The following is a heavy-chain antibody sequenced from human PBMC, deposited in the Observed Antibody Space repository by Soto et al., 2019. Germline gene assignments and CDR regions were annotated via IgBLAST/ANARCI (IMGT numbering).Heavy chain of an antibody. J-gene: IGHJ6*02. CDR1: EFTFSSYT. V-gene: IGHV3-48*02. Sequence: EVQLVESGGGLVQPGGSLRLSCAASEFTFSSYTMNWVRQAPGKGLEWVSYISSRSSTVYYADSVKGRFTISRDSAKNSLYLQMNSLRDEDTAVYYCARGDYGMDVWGQGTSVTVSS. CDR2: ISSRSSTV. CDR3: ARGDYGMDV.